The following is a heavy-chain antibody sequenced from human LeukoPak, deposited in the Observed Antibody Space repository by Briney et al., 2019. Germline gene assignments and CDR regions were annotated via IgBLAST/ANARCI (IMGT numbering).Heavy chain of an antibody. CDR1: GGTFSSYT. Sequence: SVKVSCKASGGTFSSYTISWVRQAPGQGLEWMGRIIPILGIANYAQKFQGRVTITADKSTSTAHMELSSLRSEDTAVYYCARDGVTMFSGMDVWGQGTTVTVSS. CDR2: IIPILGIA. D-gene: IGHD3-10*02. V-gene: IGHV1-69*04. CDR3: ARDGVTMFSGMDV. J-gene: IGHJ6*02.